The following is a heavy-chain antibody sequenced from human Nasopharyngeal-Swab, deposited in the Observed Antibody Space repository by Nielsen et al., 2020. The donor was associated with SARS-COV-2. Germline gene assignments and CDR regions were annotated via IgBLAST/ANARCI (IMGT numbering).Heavy chain of an antibody. CDR1: GGSISSGGYY. D-gene: IGHD2-15*01. CDR3: ATRRGSPYDTHAFDI. Sequence: SETLSLTCTVSGGSISSGGYYWSWIRQHPGKGLEWIGYIYYSGSTYYNPSLKSRVTISVDTSKNQFSLKLSSVTAADTAVYYCATRRGSPYDTHAFDIWGQGTMVTVSS. J-gene: IGHJ3*02. CDR2: IYYSGST. V-gene: IGHV4-31*03.